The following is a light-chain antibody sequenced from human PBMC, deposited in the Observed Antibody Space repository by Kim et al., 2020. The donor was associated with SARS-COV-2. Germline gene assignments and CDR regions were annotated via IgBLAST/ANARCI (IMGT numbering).Light chain of an antibody. Sequence: AEGQRASLSCRARESVGRDLAWYQQRPGQAPRLLIYDTSDRATGIPARFRGSGSGTDFTLTISSLEPEDFAVYYWQQRSNRPPWTFGQGTKVDIK. V-gene: IGKV3-11*01. CDR2: DTS. J-gene: IGKJ1*01. CDR3: QQRSNRPPWT. CDR1: ESVGRD.